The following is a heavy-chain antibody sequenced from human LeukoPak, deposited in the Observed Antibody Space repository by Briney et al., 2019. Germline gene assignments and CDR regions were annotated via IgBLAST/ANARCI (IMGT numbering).Heavy chain of an antibody. J-gene: IGHJ4*02. D-gene: IGHD3-22*01. Sequence: ASVKVSCKASGYTFINYGISWVRQAPGQGLEWMGWISAYNGNTNYAQKLQGRVTMTTDTSTSTAYMELRSLTSDDTAVYYCAREGHYYDSSGYYFLGGFDYWGQGILVTVSS. CDR3: AREGHYYDSSGYYFLGGFDY. CDR1: GYTFINYG. CDR2: ISAYNGNT. V-gene: IGHV1-18*01.